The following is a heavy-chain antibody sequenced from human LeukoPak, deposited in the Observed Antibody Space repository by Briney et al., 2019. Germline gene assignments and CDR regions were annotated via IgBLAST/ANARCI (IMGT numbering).Heavy chain of an antibody. CDR3: ARVTGYMIEDYFDY. J-gene: IGHJ4*02. V-gene: IGHV4-61*02. D-gene: IGHD3-22*01. Sequence: SETLSLTCTVSGGSISSGSYYWSWIRQPAGKGLEWIVRIYTRGSTNYNPSLKSRVTISVETSKNQFSLKLSSVTAADTAVYYCARVTGYMIEDYFDYWGQGTLVTVSS. CDR2: IYTRGST. CDR1: GGSISSGSYY.